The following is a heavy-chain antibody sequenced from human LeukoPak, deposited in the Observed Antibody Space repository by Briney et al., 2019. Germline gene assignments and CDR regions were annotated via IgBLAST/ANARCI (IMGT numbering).Heavy chain of an antibody. Sequence: PGRSLRLSCAASGFTFSSYGMHWVRQAPGKGLEWVAVIWYDGSNKYYADSVKGRFTISRDNFKNTLYLQMNSLRAEDTAVYYCARDLSRWYFDYWGQGTLVTVPS. CDR3: ARDLSRWYFDY. V-gene: IGHV3-33*01. J-gene: IGHJ4*02. D-gene: IGHD4-23*01. CDR2: IWYDGSNK. CDR1: GFTFSSYG.